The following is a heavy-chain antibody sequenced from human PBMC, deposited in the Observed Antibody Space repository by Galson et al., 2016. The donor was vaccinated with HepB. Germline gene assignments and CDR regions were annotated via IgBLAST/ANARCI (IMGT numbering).Heavy chain of an antibody. CDR3: AKDLSDWNSPFFDY. CDR2: IWYDGITK. D-gene: IGHD1-7*01. J-gene: IGHJ4*02. CDR1: GFTFSSYG. V-gene: IGHV3-33*06. Sequence: SLRLSCAASGFTFSSYGVHWVRQAPGKGLEWVAVIWYDGITKYYADSVKGRSTISRDNSKNTLYLQVNSLRAEDTAVYYCAKDLSDWNSPFFDYWGQGTLVTVSS.